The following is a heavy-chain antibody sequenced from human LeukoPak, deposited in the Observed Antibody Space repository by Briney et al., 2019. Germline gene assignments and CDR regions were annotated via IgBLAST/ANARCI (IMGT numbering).Heavy chain of an antibody. CDR3: ARSPYNWNYGGADY. Sequence: ASVKVSCKASGYTFTSYDINWVRQATGQGLEWMGWINPNSGGTNYAQKFQGRVTMTRDTSISTAYMELSRLRSDDTAVYYCARSPYNWNYGGADYWGQGTLVTVSS. CDR2: INPNSGGT. D-gene: IGHD1-7*01. J-gene: IGHJ4*02. V-gene: IGHV1-2*02. CDR1: GYTFTSYD.